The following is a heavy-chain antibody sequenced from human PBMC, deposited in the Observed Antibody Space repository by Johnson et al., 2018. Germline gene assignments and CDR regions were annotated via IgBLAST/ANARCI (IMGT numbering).Heavy chain of an antibody. CDR1: GLTLRNYG. CDR2: ISFDGDKK. Sequence: VQLLESGGGVVQPGRSLSLSCAASGLTLRNYGMHWVRQAPGNGLEWVAVISFDGDKKDYSESVRGRFTISRDNSKNTLYLQMNSLGPEDTAVYHCSNEVVGVDGDDYYYYMEIWGRGTTVTVS. J-gene: IGHJ6*03. D-gene: IGHD1-26*01. CDR3: SNEVVGVDGDDYYYYMEI. V-gene: IGHV3-30*18.